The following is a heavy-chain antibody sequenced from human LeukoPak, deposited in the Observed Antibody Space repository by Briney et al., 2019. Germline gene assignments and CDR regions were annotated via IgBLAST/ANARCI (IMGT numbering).Heavy chain of an antibody. CDR3: AKDGATYGGYYYYYYMDV. CDR2: ISGSGGST. J-gene: IGHJ6*03. Sequence: PGGSLRLSCAASGFTFSSYAMSWVRQAPGKGLEWVSAISGSGGSTYYADSVKGRFTISRDNSKNTLYLQMNSLRAEDTAVYYCAKDGATYGGYYYYYYMDVWGEGTTITVSS. CDR1: GFTFSSYA. D-gene: IGHD4/OR15-4a*01. V-gene: IGHV3-23*01.